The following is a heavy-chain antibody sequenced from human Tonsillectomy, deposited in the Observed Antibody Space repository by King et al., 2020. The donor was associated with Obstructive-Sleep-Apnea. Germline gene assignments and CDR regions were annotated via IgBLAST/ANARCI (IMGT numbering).Heavy chain of an antibody. Sequence: VQLVESGAEVKKPGESLKISCKGSGYSFTSYWIGWVRQMPGKGLEWRGIIYPGDSDTRYSPSFQGQVTISADKSISTAYLQWSSLKASDTAMNYCAGGTGGSYYDSSGISPGAHDAFDIWGQGTMVTVSS. CDR3: AGGTGGSYYDSSGISPGAHDAFDI. CDR2: IYPGDSDT. D-gene: IGHD3-22*01. J-gene: IGHJ3*02. CDR1: GYSFTSYW. V-gene: IGHV5-51*01.